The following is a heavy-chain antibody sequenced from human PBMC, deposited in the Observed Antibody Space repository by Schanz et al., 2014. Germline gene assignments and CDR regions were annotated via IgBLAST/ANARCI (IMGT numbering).Heavy chain of an antibody. CDR2: IYIGGNT. J-gene: IGHJ6*02. CDR3: ARDLLLEQLGDSHYSYAMDV. D-gene: IGHD1-1*01. V-gene: IGHV3-66*01. Sequence: EVQLVESGGGLVQPGGSLRLSCAASGFSVGNKYMNWVRQAPGKGLEWVSFIYIGGNTYYADSAKGRFTISRDNSKNTLYLQMNRMSAEDTAVYYCARDLLLEQLGDSHYSYAMDVWGQGTTVTVSS. CDR1: GFSVGNKY.